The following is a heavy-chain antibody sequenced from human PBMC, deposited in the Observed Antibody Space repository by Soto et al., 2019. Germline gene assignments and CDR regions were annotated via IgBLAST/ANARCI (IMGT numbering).Heavy chain of an antibody. CDR2: INPSTLVT. CDR1: GYTLTHYY. Sequence: QVQLVQSGAEVKKPGASVKVSCKASGYTLTHYYMHWVRQAPGQGPEWVGVINPSTLVTSYAQKFHGSVTMTRDTSTSTVYIELNSLISADTAVYYCARNGQTYDCYVFDNWGQGTLVTVSS. J-gene: IGHJ4*02. CDR3: ARNGQTYDCYVFDN. V-gene: IGHV1-46*01. D-gene: IGHD2-21*01.